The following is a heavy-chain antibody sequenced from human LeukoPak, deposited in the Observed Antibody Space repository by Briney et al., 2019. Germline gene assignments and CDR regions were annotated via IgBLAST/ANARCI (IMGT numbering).Heavy chain of an antibody. CDR2: ISYSGSP. CDR1: GGSISSYH. D-gene: IGHD2/OR15-2a*01. J-gene: IGHJ4*02. CDR3: VGHQGSSTYDY. Sequence: PSETLSLTCTVSGGSISSYHWSWIRQPPGTGLEWIGYISYSGSPNYKASLMSRITMSVDMSKNHISLRLTSVTAADTAVYYCVGHQGSSTYDYWGQGILVTVSS. V-gene: IGHV4-59*08.